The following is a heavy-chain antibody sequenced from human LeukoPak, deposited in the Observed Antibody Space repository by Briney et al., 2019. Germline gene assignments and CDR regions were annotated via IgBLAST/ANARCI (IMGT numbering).Heavy chain of an antibody. V-gene: IGHV4-59*01. CDR3: ARDTVTTYYYYMDV. D-gene: IGHD4-11*01. CDR1: GGSISSYY. Sequence: SETLSLTCTVSGGSISSYYWSWIRQPPGKGLEWIGYIYYSEITNYNPYLKSRVNISVATSKNQFSLKLSSGTAADTAVYYCARDTVTTYYYYMDVWGKGTTVTVSS. CDR2: IYYSEIT. J-gene: IGHJ6*03.